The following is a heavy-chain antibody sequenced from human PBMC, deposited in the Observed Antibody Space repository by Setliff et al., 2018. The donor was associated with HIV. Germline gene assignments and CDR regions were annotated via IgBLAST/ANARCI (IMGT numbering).Heavy chain of an antibody. D-gene: IGHD3-10*01. V-gene: IGHV5-51*01. CDR1: GYSFTTYW. J-gene: IGHJ3*02. Sequence: PGESLKISCKTSGYSFTTYWIGWVRQMPGKGLEWMAILYPGDSDTRYSPSFQSQVTISADKSTSTAYMELTSLRSDDTAVYYCARIRGVIADASDIWGQGTMVTVSS. CDR3: ARIRGVIADASDI. CDR2: LYPGDSDT.